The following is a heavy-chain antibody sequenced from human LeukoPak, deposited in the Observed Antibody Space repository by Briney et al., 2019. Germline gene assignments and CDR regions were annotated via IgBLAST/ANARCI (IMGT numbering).Heavy chain of an antibody. CDR2: IYYSGST. Sequence: SETLSLTCTVSGGSISSGGYYWSWIRQHPGKGLEWIGYIYYSGSTYYNPSLKSRVTISVDTSKKHFSLKLSSVTAADTAVYYCARDPAGGHEFDPWGQGTLVTVSS. V-gene: IGHV4-31*03. D-gene: IGHD1-14*01. J-gene: IGHJ5*02. CDR3: ARDPAGGHEFDP. CDR1: GGSISSGGYY.